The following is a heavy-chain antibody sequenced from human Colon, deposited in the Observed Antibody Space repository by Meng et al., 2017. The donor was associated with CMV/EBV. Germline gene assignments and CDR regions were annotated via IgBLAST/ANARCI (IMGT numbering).Heavy chain of an antibody. V-gene: IGHV4-39*07. J-gene: IGHJ4*02. CDR3: ARGVLNFFDY. CDR1: GGSFTPNSHF. CDR2: IYNSGST. D-gene: IGHD3-10*01. Sequence: QLQLEGSGPGLVKPSETLSLTCSVSGGSFTPNSHFWAWIRQPPGKGLEYIGSIYNSGSTYYNASLKSRVTMSVDTSKNQFSLKLSSVTAADTAKYYCARGVLNFFDYWGQGTLVTVSS.